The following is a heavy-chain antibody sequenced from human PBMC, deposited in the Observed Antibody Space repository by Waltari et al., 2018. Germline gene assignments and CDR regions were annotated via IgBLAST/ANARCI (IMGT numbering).Heavy chain of an antibody. Sequence: EVQLLESGGGLVQPGGSLRLSCAASGFTFSSYAMSWVRQAQGKGLEWVSVIYGGGSTYYADSVKGRFTISRDDSKNTFYLQMNSLIPEDTAVYYCAKEKEDYHYFMDVWGKGTTVTVSS. V-gene: IGHV3-23*03. CDR3: AKEKEDYHYFMDV. CDR1: GFTFSSYA. J-gene: IGHJ6*03. CDR2: IYGGGST.